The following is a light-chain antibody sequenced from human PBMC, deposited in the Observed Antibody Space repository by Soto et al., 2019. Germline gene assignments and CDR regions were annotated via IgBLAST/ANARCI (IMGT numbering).Light chain of an antibody. CDR1: QSVSSN. V-gene: IGKV3-15*01. CDR3: QQYDNAPQT. CDR2: KAS. Sequence: EIVMTQSPATLSVSPGESATLSCRASQSVSSNLAWYQQIPGKAPKVLILKASSLQSGVPSRFSGSGSGTEFTLTISSLQPEDFAVYYCQQYDNAPQTFGQGTKVDIK. J-gene: IGKJ1*01.